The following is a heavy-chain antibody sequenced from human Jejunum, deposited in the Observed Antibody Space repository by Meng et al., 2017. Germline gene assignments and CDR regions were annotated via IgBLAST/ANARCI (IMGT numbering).Heavy chain of an antibody. Sequence: GESLKISCAAAGFTFTTYAMAWVRQAPGKGLEWVSTISGNGRSEYYTDSLKGRFTISRDNSKNTLYLQMNSLRVEETAVFYCAKDTGDLRFLFASWGQGTLVTVSS. CDR1: GFTFTTYA. J-gene: IGHJ4*02. CDR2: ISGNGRSE. D-gene: IGHD3-3*01. V-gene: IGHV3-23*01. CDR3: AKDTGDLRFLFAS.